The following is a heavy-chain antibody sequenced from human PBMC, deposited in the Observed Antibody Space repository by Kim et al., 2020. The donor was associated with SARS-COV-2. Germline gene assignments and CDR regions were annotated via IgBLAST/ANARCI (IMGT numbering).Heavy chain of an antibody. J-gene: IGHJ6*02. CDR3: ASLGLGDYYYGMDV. Sequence: YGDPVKGRVPLSRDNSKNTLYLQMNSRRAEDTAVYYCASLGLGDYYYGMDVWGQGTTVTVSS. V-gene: IGHV3-33*03.